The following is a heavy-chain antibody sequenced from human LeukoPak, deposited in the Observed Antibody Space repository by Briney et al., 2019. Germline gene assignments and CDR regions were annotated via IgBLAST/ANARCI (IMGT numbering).Heavy chain of an antibody. V-gene: IGHV4-31*03. D-gene: IGHD3-10*01. J-gene: IGHJ6*02. CDR2: IHHSGT. CDR1: GGSISSGRYY. CDR3: ARDMVHQRDFYGMDV. Sequence: PSETLSLTCTVSGGSISSGRYYWNWIRQHPGEGLEWIGHIHHSGTYYNPSLKSRVTISVDTSKNQFSLQLRSVTAADTAVYFCARDMVHQRDFYGMDVWGHGTTVTVSS.